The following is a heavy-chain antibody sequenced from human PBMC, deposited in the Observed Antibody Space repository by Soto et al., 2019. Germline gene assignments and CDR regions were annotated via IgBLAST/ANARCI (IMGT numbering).Heavy chain of an antibody. CDR3: AREGNSDAFDI. CDR1: GYTFTSYA. D-gene: IGHD4-4*01. J-gene: IGHJ3*02. Sequence: QVQLVQSGAEVKKPGASVKVSCKASGYTFTSYAMHWVRQAPGQRLEWMGWINAGNGNTKYSQKFQGRVTITRDTAASTAYMELSSLRSEDTAVYYCAREGNSDAFDIWGQGTMVTVSS. V-gene: IGHV1-3*01. CDR2: INAGNGNT.